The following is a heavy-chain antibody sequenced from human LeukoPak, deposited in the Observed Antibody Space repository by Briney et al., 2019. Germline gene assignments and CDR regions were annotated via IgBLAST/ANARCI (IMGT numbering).Heavy chain of an antibody. D-gene: IGHD3-10*01. V-gene: IGHV3-21*01. CDR2: ISCRSTYI. Sequence: PGGSLRLSCAASGFSFSTYGMNWVRQAPGKGLEWVSSISCRSTYIYYADSVKGRFTISRDNAKNSLYLQMNSLRAEDTAVYYCARDVYYGIITSPIGEDGLDIWGQGTMVTVSS. CDR1: GFSFSTYG. CDR3: ARDVYYGIITSPIGEDGLDI. J-gene: IGHJ3*02.